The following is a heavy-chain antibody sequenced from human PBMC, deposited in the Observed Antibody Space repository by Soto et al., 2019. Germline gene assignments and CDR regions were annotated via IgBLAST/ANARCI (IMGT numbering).Heavy chain of an antibody. D-gene: IGHD2-8*02. J-gene: IGHJ4*02. CDR1: GLTFSIHW. CDR2: INQDGGET. V-gene: IGHV3-7*03. CDR3: AGDHEESGLLFDY. Sequence: SLRLSCEACGLTFSIHWMSWLRQAPGKGLEWVANINQDGGETYYVDSVKGRVTISRDNAKNSLYLQMTSLRAEDTAVYYCAGDHEESGLLFDYWGQGTLVTVSS.